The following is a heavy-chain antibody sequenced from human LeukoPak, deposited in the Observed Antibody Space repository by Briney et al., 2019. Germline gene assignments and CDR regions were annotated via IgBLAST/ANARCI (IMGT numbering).Heavy chain of an antibody. CDR1: GLSFRTCW. V-gene: IGHV3-74*03. Sequence: GGSLRLSCEVSGLSFRTCWLHWVRQAPGKGLVWVSYINSDGTGTMYADSVKGRFTVSRDNAKNTLYLQMNSLRAEDTAVYYCERDVLSWYSGIVHWGQGVLVTVSS. J-gene: IGHJ4*02. CDR2: INSDGTGT. CDR3: ERDVLSWYSGIVH. D-gene: IGHD6-13*01.